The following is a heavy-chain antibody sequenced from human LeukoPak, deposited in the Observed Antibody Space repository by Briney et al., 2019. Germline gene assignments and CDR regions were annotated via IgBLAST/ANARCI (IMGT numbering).Heavy chain of an antibody. CDR3: ARDGSGYSYGPNWFDP. J-gene: IGHJ5*02. Sequence: GGSLRLSCAASGFTFSSYAIHWVRQAPGKGLEWVAVISYDGSNKYYADSVKGRFTISRDNSKNTLYLQINSLRAEDTAVYYCARDGSGYSYGPNWFDPWGQGTLVTVSS. CDR2: ISYDGSNK. V-gene: IGHV3-30-3*01. D-gene: IGHD5-18*01. CDR1: GFTFSSYA.